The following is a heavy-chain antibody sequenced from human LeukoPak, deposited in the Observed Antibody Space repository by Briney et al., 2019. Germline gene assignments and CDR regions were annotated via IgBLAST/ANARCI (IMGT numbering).Heavy chain of an antibody. J-gene: IGHJ6*03. CDR1: GGSISSSSYY. CDR2: IYYSGST. CDR3: ATHDGYRGWYYYYMDV. Sequence: SETLSLTCTVSGGSISSSSYYWGWIRQPPGKGLEWIGSIYYSGSTYYNPSLKSRVTISVDTSKNQFSLKLSSVTAADTAVYYCATHDGYRGWYYYYMDVWGKGTTVTVPS. V-gene: IGHV4-39*01. D-gene: IGHD1-26*01.